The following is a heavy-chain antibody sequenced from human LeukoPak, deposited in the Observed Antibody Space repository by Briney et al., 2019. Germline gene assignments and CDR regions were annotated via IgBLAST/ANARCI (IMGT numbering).Heavy chain of an antibody. Sequence: GGSLRLSCAASGFTFSSYGMHWVRQAPGKGLEWVAFIRYDGSNKYYADSVKGRFTISRDNSKNTLYLQMNSLRAEDTAVYYCARVQYSSRKSNYYYYMDVWGKGTTVTISS. CDR3: ARVQYSSRKSNYYYYMDV. CDR2: IRYDGSNK. D-gene: IGHD6-6*01. J-gene: IGHJ6*03. CDR1: GFTFSSYG. V-gene: IGHV3-30*02.